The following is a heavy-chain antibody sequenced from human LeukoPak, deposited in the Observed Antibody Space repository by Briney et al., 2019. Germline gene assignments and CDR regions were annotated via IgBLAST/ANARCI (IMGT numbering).Heavy chain of an antibody. Sequence: PGGSLRLSCAASGFTFSSYSMNWVRQAPGKGLEWVSSISSSSSYIYYADSVKGRFTISRDNAKNSLYLQMNSLRAEDTAVYYCARDQGDSWTRGGSFDIWGQGTMVTVSS. CDR3: ARDQGDSWTRGGSFDI. J-gene: IGHJ3*02. D-gene: IGHD2-15*01. CDR1: GFTFSSYS. CDR2: ISSSSSYI. V-gene: IGHV3-21*01.